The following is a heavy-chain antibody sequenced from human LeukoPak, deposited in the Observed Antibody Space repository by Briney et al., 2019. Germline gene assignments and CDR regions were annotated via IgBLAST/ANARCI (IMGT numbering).Heavy chain of an antibody. D-gene: IGHD2-2*01. CDR2: IYYSGST. CDR3: ARGPDGYCSSTSCLTYYFDY. Sequence: SETLSLTCTVSGGSISSYYWSWIRQPPGKGLEWIGYIYYSGSTNYNPSLKSRVTISVDTSKNQFSLKLSSVTAADTAVYYCARGPDGYCSSTSCLTYYFDYWGQGTLVTVSS. CDR1: GGSISSYY. J-gene: IGHJ4*02. V-gene: IGHV4-59*01.